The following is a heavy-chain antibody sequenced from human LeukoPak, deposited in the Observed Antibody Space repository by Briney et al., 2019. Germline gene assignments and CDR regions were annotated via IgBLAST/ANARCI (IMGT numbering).Heavy chain of an antibody. D-gene: IGHD4-23*01. J-gene: IGHJ4*02. Sequence: SETLSLTCAVYGGSFSGYYWSWIRQRPGKGLEWIGEINHSGSTNYNPSLKSRVTISVDTSKNQFSLKLSSVTAADTAVYYCARGRRGNSHWGQGTLVTVSS. CDR3: ARGRRGNSH. V-gene: IGHV4-34*01. CDR2: INHSGST. CDR1: GGSFSGYY.